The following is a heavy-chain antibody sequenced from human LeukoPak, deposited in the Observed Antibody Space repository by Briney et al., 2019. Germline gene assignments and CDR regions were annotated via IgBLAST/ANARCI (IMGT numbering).Heavy chain of an antibody. J-gene: IGHJ5*02. Sequence: SETLSLTCAVSGYSVGSAYYWVWIRQPPGKGLEWLGTISHNGNAYYNPSLKSRLTMSVDTSENQFSLNLNSVTAADTAVYFCARGPNWDSWFDPWGQGALVTVSS. D-gene: IGHD3-16*01. CDR1: GYSVGSAYY. V-gene: IGHV4-38-2*01. CDR3: ARGPNWDSWFDP. CDR2: ISHNGNA.